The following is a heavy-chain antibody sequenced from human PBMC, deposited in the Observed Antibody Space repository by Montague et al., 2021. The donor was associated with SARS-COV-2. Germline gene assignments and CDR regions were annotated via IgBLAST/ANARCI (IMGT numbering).Heavy chain of an antibody. CDR2: ISYDGSNK. D-gene: IGHD2/OR15-2a*01. CDR3: ASELLGAFDI. V-gene: IGHV3-30-3*01. CDR1: GFTFSSHA. J-gene: IGHJ3*02. Sequence: SLRLSCAASGFTFSSHAMHWVRQAPGKGLEWVAVISYDGSNKYYADSVKGRFTISRDNSKNTLYLQMNSLRAEDTAVYYCASELLGAFDIWGQGTMVTVSS.